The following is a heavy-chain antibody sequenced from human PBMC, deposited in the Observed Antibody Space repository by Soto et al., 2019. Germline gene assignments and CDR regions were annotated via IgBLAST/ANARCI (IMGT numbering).Heavy chain of an antibody. D-gene: IGHD6-13*01. J-gene: IGHJ5*02. CDR1: GGTFSSYT. Sequence: ASVKVSCKASGGTFSSYTISWVRQAPGQGLEWMGRIIPILGIANYAQKFQGRVTITADKSTSTAYMELSSLRSEDTAVYYCARVLDSSRELNWFDPWGQGTLVTVSS. CDR2: IIPILGIA. CDR3: ARVLDSSRELNWFDP. V-gene: IGHV1-69*02.